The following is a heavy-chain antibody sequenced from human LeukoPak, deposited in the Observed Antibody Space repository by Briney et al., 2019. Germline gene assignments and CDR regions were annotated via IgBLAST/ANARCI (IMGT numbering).Heavy chain of an antibody. J-gene: IGHJ4*02. V-gene: IGHV4-61*01. CDR2: IYYSGST. CDR3: ASGGTS. CDR1: GYSISSGYY. Sequence: PSETLSLTCTVSGYSISSGYYWGWIRQPPGKGLEWIGYIYYSGSTNYNPSLKSRVTISVDTSKNQFSLKLSSVTAADTAVYYCASGGTSWSQGTLVTVSS.